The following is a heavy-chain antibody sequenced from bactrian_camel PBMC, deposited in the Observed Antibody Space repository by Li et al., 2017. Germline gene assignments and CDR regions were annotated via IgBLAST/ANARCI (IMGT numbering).Heavy chain of an antibody. CDR1: GFTFSNDW. V-gene: IGHV3S1*01. CDR2: INTNDGGT. CDR3: ARDVGGLSDFDKLDA. Sequence: HVQLVESGGGLVQPGGSLRLTCAVSGFTFSNDWINWVRQAPGKGLEWVSVINTNDGGTAYADSVKGRFTISRDNGKNTLYLEMNSLKTEDTAMYYCARDVGGLSDFDKLDAWGQGTQVTVS. J-gene: IGHJ6*01. D-gene: IGHD4*01.